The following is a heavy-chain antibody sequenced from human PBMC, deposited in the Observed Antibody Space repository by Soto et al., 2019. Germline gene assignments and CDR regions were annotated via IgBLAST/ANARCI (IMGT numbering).Heavy chain of an antibody. J-gene: IGHJ4*02. CDR3: ARIKGVAPPGRQGRKLDY. Sequence: QVTLKESGPVLVKPTETLTLTCTVSGFSLSNARMGVSWIRQPPGKALEWLAHIFSNDEKSYSTSLKSRLTIAKDTSKSQVVLTMTNMDPVDTATYYCARIKGVAPPGRQGRKLDYWGQGTLVTVSS. CDR2: IFSNDEK. V-gene: IGHV2-26*01. CDR1: GFSLSNARMG. D-gene: IGHD5-12*01.